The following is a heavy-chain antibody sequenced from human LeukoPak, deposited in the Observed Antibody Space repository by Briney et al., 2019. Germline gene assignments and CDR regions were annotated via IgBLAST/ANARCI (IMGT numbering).Heavy chain of an antibody. CDR1: GFTFSSYG. J-gene: IGHJ4*02. D-gene: IGHD3-10*01. Sequence: GGSLRLSCAASGFTFSSYGMSWVRQAPGKGLEWVSAISGSGGSTYYADSVKGRFTISRDNSKNTLYLQMNSLRAEDTAVYYCAKVGDYYGSGSYYGHSRYYFDYWGQGTLVTVSS. CDR3: AKVGDYYGSGSYYGHSRYYFDY. CDR2: ISGSGGST. V-gene: IGHV3-23*01.